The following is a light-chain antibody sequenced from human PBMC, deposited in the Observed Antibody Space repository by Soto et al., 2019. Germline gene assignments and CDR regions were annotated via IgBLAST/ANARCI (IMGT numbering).Light chain of an antibody. CDR2: DVS. CDR3: CSYAGSYTSRV. CDR1: SSDVGGYNY. J-gene: IGLJ2*01. V-gene: IGLV2-11*01. Sequence: QSVLTQPRSVSGSPGQSVTISCTGTSSDVGGYNYVSWYQQHPGKAPKLMIYDVSKRPSGVPDRFPGSKSGNTASLTISGLQAEDEADYYCCSYAGSYTSRVFGGGTKLTVL.